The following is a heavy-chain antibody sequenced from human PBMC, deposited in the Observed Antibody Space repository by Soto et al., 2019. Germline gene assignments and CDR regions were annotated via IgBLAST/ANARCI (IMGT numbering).Heavy chain of an antibody. CDR3: ARGSDVYYEPLDGYFDY. J-gene: IGHJ4*02. Sequence: SETLSLTCTVSGGSISSSSYYWGWIRQPPGKGLEWIGSIYYSGSTYYNPSLKSRVTISVDTSKNQFSLKLSSVTAADTAVYYCARGSDVYYEPLDGYFDYWGQGTLVTVSS. CDR2: IYYSGST. CDR1: GGSISSSSYY. V-gene: IGHV4-39*01. D-gene: IGHD3-3*01.